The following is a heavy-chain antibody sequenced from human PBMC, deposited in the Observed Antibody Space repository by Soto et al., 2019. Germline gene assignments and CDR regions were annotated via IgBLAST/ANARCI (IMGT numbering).Heavy chain of an antibody. CDR1: GFTFSSYA. CDR2: ISGSGGST. V-gene: IGHV3-23*01. D-gene: IGHD6-13*01. CDR3: AKTQQQLVRTFGY. Sequence: VSLRLSCAASGFTFSSYAMNWVRQAPGKGLEWVPTISGSGGSTYYADSVKGRFTISRDNSKNTLYLQMNSLRAGDTAVYYCAKTQQQLVRTFGYWGQGTLVTVSS. J-gene: IGHJ4*02.